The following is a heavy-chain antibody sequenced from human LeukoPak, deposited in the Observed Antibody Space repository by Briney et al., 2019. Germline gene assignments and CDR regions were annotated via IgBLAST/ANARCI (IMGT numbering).Heavy chain of an antibody. J-gene: IGHJ6*03. Sequence: ASVKVSCKASGYTFTSYGISWVRQAPGQGLEWMGWISAYNGNTNYAQKLQGRVTMTTDTSTSTAYMELRSLRADDTAVYYCAREYDFADYYCMDVWGKGTTVTVSS. V-gene: IGHV1-18*01. CDR1: GYTFTSYG. CDR2: ISAYNGNT. D-gene: IGHD3-3*01. CDR3: AREYDFADYYCMDV.